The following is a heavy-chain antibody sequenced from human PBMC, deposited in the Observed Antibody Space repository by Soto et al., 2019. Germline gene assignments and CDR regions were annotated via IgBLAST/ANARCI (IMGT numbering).Heavy chain of an antibody. CDR2: INPSGGST. CDR1: GYTFTSHH. J-gene: IGHJ6*02. D-gene: IGHD6-13*01. V-gene: IGHV1-46*01. Sequence: QVQLVQSGAEVKKPGASVKVSCKASGYTFTSHHIHWVRQAPGQGLEWMGIINPSGGSTSYAQNFQGRVTMTRDTSTSTVYMELSSLRSEDTAVYYCARDEQQFRPDDGMDVWGQGTTVTVSS. CDR3: ARDEQQFRPDDGMDV.